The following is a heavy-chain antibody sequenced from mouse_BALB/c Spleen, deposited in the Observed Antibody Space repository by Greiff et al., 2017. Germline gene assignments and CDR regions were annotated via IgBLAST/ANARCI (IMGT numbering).Heavy chain of an antibody. J-gene: IGHJ1*01. CDR1: GYTFTSYW. D-gene: IGHD1-1*01. Sequence: QVQLQQPGAELVKPGASVKLSCKASGYTFTSYWMHWVKQRPGQGLEWIGEIDPSDSYTNYNQKFKGKATLTVDNSSSTAYRQLSSLTSEDSAVYYCARSHYYGSSYGYFDGWGAGTTVTVSS. V-gene: IGHV1-69*02. CDR2: IDPSDSYT. CDR3: ARSHYYGSSYGYFDG.